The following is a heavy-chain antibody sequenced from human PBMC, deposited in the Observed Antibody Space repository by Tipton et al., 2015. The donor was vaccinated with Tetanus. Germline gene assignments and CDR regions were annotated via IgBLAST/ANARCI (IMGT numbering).Heavy chain of an antibody. Sequence: GLVKPSETLFLTCTVSRGPISSYYWSWIRQPPGKGLEWLAYISDSGRTNSNYFLKSRITISRDTSKNQFSLKLTSVTAADTAVYYCARANYEFPNKGPFDSWGQGTLVIVSS. CDR2: ISDSGRT. V-gene: IGHV4-59*01. CDR3: ARANYEFPNKGPFDS. CDR1: RGPISSYY. J-gene: IGHJ4*02. D-gene: IGHD3/OR15-3a*01.